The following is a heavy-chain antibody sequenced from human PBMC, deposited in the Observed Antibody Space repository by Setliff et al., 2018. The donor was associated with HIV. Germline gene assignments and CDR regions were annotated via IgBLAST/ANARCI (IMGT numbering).Heavy chain of an antibody. CDR3: ARGRTIFGVPVPGGAFDI. Sequence: PGESLKISCAASGFTFSSYWMHWVRQAPGKGLVWVSRINSDGSSTSYADSVKGRFTISRDNAKNTLYLQMNSLRAEDTAVYYCARGRTIFGVPVPGGAFDIWGQGTMVTVSS. CDR2: INSDGSST. V-gene: IGHV3-74*01. D-gene: IGHD3-3*01. J-gene: IGHJ3*02. CDR1: GFTFSSYW.